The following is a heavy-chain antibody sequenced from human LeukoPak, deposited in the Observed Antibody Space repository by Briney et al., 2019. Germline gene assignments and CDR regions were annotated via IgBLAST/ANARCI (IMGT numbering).Heavy chain of an antibody. CDR2: ISGSGGNT. J-gene: IGHJ6*02. D-gene: IGHD2-15*01. V-gene: IGHV3-23*01. Sequence: GGSLRLSCAASGFTFSSYAMSWVRQAPGKGLEWVSGISGSGGNTYYADSVKGRFTISRDNSKNTLYLQMNSLRAEDTAVYYCAKGIWARQPYYSYGMDVWGQGTTVTVSS. CDR1: GFTFSSYA. CDR3: AKGIWARQPYYSYGMDV.